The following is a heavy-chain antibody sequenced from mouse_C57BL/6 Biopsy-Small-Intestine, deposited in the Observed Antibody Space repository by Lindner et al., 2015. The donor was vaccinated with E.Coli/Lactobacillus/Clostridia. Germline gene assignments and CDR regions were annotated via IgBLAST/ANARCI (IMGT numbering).Heavy chain of an antibody. V-gene: IGHV1-82*01. J-gene: IGHJ3*01. CDR3: ARVAWFAY. Sequence: VQLQESGPELVKPGASVKISCKASGYAFSSSWMNWVKQRPGKGLVWIGRIYPEDGHTIYNGKFEGKATLTADKSSNTVYIQLSSLTSEDSAVYFCARVAWFAYWGQGTLVTVSA. CDR1: GYAFSSSW. CDR2: IYPEDGHT.